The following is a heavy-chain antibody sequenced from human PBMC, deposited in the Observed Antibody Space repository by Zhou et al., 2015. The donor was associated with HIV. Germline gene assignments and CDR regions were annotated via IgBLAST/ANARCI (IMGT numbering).Heavy chain of an antibody. CDR2: ITPMFDIH. CDR3: ARGSGNYDFAFDV. J-gene: IGHJ3*01. CDR1: GGTFSGSD. D-gene: IGHD3-22*01. Sequence: LVQSGTEVRKPGSSVNVSCKASGGTFSGSDLSWVRQAPGQGLEWMGRITPMFDIHTYAEKFRARLNITVDRHTSAAYMELSSLTSEDTAVYFCARGSGNYDFAFDVWGQGTRLIVSS. V-gene: IGHV1-69*17.